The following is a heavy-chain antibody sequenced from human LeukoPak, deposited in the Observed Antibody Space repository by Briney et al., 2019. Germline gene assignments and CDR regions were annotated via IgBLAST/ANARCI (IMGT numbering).Heavy chain of an antibody. CDR3: ARVGFGESPFDY. Sequence: GGSLRLSCAAFGFTFSSYAMHWVRQAPGKGLEWVAVISYDGSNKYYADSVKGRFTISRDNSKNTLYLQMNSLRAEDTAVYYCARVGFGESPFDYWGQGTLVTVSS. J-gene: IGHJ4*02. CDR1: GFTFSSYA. V-gene: IGHV3-30*04. CDR2: ISYDGSNK. D-gene: IGHD3-10*01.